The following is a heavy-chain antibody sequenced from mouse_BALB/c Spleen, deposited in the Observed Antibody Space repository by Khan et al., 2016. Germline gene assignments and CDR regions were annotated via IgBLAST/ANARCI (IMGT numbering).Heavy chain of an antibody. CDR2: IDPYYGVT. V-gene: IGHV1-39*01. Sequence: EVQLQESGPELEKPGASVKISCKASGYSFTDYNMNWVKQNNGKSLEWIGNIDPYYGVTDYNQKFKGKATLTVDKSSNTTYMQLKSLTSEDSAVYYYAREDYYGSPLFVYWGQGTLVTVSA. CDR1: GYSFTDYN. CDR3: AREDYYGSPLFVY. D-gene: IGHD1-1*01. J-gene: IGHJ3*01.